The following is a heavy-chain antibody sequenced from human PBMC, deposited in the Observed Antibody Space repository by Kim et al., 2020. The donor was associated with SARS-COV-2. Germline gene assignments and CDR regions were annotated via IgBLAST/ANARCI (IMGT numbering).Heavy chain of an antibody. J-gene: IGHJ4*02. CDR3: MRGANRYVDYMWESFRNTEIPY. CDR2: INTNSGTP. V-gene: IGHV7-4-1*02. D-gene: IGHD3-16*02. Sequence: ASVKVSCKASGYSFTTYTMNWVRQAPGQGLEWMGWINTNSGTPTYAQGFRGRFVFSLDTSVSTAYMQISSLKAEDTAVYYCMRGANRYVDYMWESFRNTEIPYWGQGTLVTVSS. CDR1: GYSFTTYT.